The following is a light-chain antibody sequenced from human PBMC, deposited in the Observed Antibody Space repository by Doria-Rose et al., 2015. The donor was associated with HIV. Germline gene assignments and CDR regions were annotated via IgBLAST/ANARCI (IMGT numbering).Light chain of an antibody. Sequence: TQPPSSLSASIGDRVTITCRASQTVSTYLNWFQQEPGKAPKLLIYAASCLQSGVPSRFSGSGSGTDFTLTISGLQPGDFATYYCQQTYSSPPWTFGQGTKVEMK. J-gene: IGKJ1*01. CDR3: QQTYSSPPWT. CDR2: AAS. CDR1: QTVSTY. V-gene: IGKV1-39*01.